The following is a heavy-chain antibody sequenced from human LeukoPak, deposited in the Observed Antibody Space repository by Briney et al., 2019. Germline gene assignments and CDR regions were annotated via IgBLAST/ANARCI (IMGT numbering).Heavy chain of an antibody. J-gene: IGHJ4*02. CDR1: GGSISSSSFY. Sequence: SETLSLTCTVSGGSISSSSFYWGWIRQPPGKGLEWIGSIYYSGSTYYNPSLKSRVTISVDTSKNQFSLKLNSVTAADTAVYYCARLKALWFGELKDYWGQGTLVTVSS. D-gene: IGHD3-10*01. V-gene: IGHV4-39*01. CDR2: IYYSGST. CDR3: ARLKALWFGELKDY.